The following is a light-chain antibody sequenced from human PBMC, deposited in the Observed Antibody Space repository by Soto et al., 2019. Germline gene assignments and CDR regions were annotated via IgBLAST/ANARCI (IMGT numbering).Light chain of an antibody. J-gene: IGLJ2*01. CDR1: SSDVGGYNH. V-gene: IGLV2-14*01. Sequence: QSVLTQPASVSGSPGQSITISCTGTSSDVGGYNHVSWYHHPPGKAPKLILFGVSDRPSGVSLRFSGSKSGNTASLTISGLLAEDEGDYFCCSYTSRSTVVFGGGTKLTVL. CDR3: CSYTSRSTVV. CDR2: GVS.